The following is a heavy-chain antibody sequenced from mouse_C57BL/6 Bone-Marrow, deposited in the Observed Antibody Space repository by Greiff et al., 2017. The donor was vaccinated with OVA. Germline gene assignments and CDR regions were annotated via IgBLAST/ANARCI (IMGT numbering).Heavy chain of an antibody. D-gene: IGHD1-1*01. CDR1: GYSLTGYY. J-gene: IGHJ1*03. CDR3: ARASYYYGSSYWYFDV. V-gene: IGHV1-42*01. CDR2: INPSTGGT. Sequence: EVQLQQSGPELVKPGASVKISCKASGYSLTGYYMNWVKQSPEKSLEWIGEINPSTGGTTYNQKFKAKATLTVDKSSSTAYMQLKSLTSEDSAVYYCARASYYYGSSYWYFDVWGTGTTVTVSS.